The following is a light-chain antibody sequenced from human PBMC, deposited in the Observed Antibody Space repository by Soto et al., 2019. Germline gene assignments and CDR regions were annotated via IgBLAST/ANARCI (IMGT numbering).Light chain of an antibody. V-gene: IGLV6-57*04. CDR3: QAYDSSQKV. CDR2: EDN. Sequence: NFMLTQPHSVSESPGKTVTISCTRSSGSIASNYVQWYQQRPCSAPTTVIYEDNQRPSGVPDRFSGSIDSSSNSASLTISGLKTEDEADYYCQAYDSSQKVFGGGTKRTVL. J-gene: IGLJ2*01. CDR1: SGSIASNY.